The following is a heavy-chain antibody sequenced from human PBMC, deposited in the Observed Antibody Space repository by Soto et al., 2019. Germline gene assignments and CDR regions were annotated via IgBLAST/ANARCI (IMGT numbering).Heavy chain of an antibody. CDR3: AKNGDFWSWGMDV. Sequence: LRLSCAASGFTFSTYAMTWVRQAPRKGLEWVSIISSSGDATYYVDSVKGRFTISRDNSRNTLNLQMNSLRAEDTAVYYCAKNGDFWSWGMDVRGQGTTVTVSS. CDR1: GFTFSTYA. J-gene: IGHJ6*02. CDR2: ISSSGDAT. V-gene: IGHV3-23*01. D-gene: IGHD3-3*01.